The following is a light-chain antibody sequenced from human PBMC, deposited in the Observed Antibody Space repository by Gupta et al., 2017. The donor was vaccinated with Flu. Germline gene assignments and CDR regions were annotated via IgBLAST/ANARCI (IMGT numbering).Light chain of an antibody. CDR1: SSDVGTYQL. CDR2: EVS. J-gene: IGLJ3*02. V-gene: IGLV2-23*02. Sequence: QSALTQPASVSGSPGQSITISCTGSSSDVGTYQLVSWYQQHPGKAPKLLIFEVSKRPSGVSDRFSASKSGNTASLTISGLQAEDEADYYCCSYAGIATFVFGGGTSLTVL. CDR3: CSYAGIATFV.